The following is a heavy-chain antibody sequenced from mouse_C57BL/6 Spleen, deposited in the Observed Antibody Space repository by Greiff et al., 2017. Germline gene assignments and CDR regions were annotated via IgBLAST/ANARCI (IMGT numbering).Heavy chain of an antibody. Sequence: EVKLEESGGGLVQPGGSLKLSCAASGFTFSDYYMYWVRQTPEKRLEWVAYISNGGGSTYYPDTVKGRFTISGDNAKNTRYLQESRLKSEDTAMYYCARGGMVKGAYFDYWGQGTTLTVSA. CDR3: ARGGMVKGAYFDY. V-gene: IGHV5-12*01. J-gene: IGHJ2*01. CDR2: ISNGGGST. D-gene: IGHD2-10*02. CDR1: GFTFSDYY.